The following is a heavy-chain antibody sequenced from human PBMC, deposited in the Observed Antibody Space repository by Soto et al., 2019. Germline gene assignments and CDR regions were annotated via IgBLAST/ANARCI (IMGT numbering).Heavy chain of an antibody. Sequence: QVQLVESGGGVVQPGRSLRLACAASGFTFSSYGMHWVRQAPGKGLEWVAVISYDGSNKYYADSVKGRLTISRDNSKNTLSLQRNSPRAEDTAVYYCAKDRPVKHQEGGAALEYWGQGTLVTVSS. J-gene: IGHJ4*02. V-gene: IGHV3-30*18. CDR2: ISYDGSNK. D-gene: IGHD3-16*01. CDR3: AKDRPVKHQEGGAALEY. CDR1: GFTFSSYG.